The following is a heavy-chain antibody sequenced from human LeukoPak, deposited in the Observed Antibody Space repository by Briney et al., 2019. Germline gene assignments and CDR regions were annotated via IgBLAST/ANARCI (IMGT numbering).Heavy chain of an antibody. J-gene: IGHJ6*03. CDR1: GVSLRGYY. D-gene: IGHD1-7*01. Sequence: SETLSLTCAVYGVSLRGYYWSWIRQSPEKGLEWIGEISHEGDSIYNPSLKSRLTLSVDMSKNQFSLKLRSVTAADTAVYYCARGRNYVSDFYFDVWGKGTTVIVSS. CDR3: ARGRNYVSDFYFDV. CDR2: ISHEGDS. V-gene: IGHV4-34*01.